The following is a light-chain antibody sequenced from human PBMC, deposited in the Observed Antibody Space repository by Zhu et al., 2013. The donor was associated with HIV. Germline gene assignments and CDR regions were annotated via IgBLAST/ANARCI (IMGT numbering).Light chain of an antibody. J-gene: IGKJ2*01. CDR2: AAS. CDR3: QQTYSTLRT. V-gene: IGKV1-39*01. Sequence: DIQMTQSPSSLSASVGDRVTITCRASQRINTYLNWYQQKAGEAPELLIYAASSLQSGVPSRFSGSGSGTDFTLTISNLQPEDFATYYCQQTYSTLRTFGQGTKLEIK. CDR1: QRINTY.